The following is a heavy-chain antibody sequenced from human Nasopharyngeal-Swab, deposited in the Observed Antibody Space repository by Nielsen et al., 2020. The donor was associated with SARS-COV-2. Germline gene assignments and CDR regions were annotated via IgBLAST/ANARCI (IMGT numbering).Heavy chain of an antibody. D-gene: IGHD3-10*01. CDR2: ISSSSTI. Sequence: GESLKISCAASGFTFSSYSMNCVRQAPGKGLEWVSYISSSSTIYYADSVKGRFTISRDNAKNSLYLQMNSLRAEDTAVYYCARGMWFRELSTTFYYYGMDVWGQGTTVTVSS. J-gene: IGHJ6*02. CDR3: ARGMWFRELSTTFYYYGMDV. CDR1: GFTFSSYS. V-gene: IGHV3-48*04.